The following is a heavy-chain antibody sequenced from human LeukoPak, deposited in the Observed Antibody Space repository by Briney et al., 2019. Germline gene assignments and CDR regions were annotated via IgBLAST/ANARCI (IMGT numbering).Heavy chain of an antibody. CDR2: INTGNGNT. Sequence: ASVKVSCKASGYTFTSYAIHWVRQAPGQRLECMGWINTGNGNTKYSQKFQGRVTITRDTSASTAYMELSSLRSEDTAVYYCARDGRYGDLPTSFDYWGQGTLVTVSS. CDR1: GYTFTSYA. V-gene: IGHV1-3*04. D-gene: IGHD4-17*01. CDR3: ARDGRYGDLPTSFDY. J-gene: IGHJ4*02.